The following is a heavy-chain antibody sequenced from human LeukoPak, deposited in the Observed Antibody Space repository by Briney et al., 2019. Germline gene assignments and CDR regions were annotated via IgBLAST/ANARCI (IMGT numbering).Heavy chain of an antibody. CDR1: GLTFSSSW. CDR3: ARDLAYSRLDY. J-gene: IGHJ4*02. V-gene: IGHV3-7*01. CDR2: INPDGNKK. Sequence: GGSLRLSCAVSGLTFSSSWMDWVRQAPGKGLEWVASINPDGNKKYSADSVKGRFTISRDNAENSLYLQMNSLRVEDTAFYYCARDLAYSRLDYWGQGMLVTISS. D-gene: IGHD5-18*01.